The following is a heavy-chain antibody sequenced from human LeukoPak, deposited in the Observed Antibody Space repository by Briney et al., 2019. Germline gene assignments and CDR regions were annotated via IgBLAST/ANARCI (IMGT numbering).Heavy chain of an antibody. J-gene: IGHJ4*02. Sequence: GGSLRLSCAASGFTFSSYAMSWVRQAPGKGLEWVSAISGSGGSTYYADSVKGRFTISGDNSKNTLYLQMNSLRAEDTAVYYCARGGDHYDILTGYYWSFDYWGQGTLVTVSS. CDR1: GFTFSSYA. CDR2: ISGSGGST. D-gene: IGHD3-9*01. V-gene: IGHV3-23*01. CDR3: ARGGDHYDILTGYYWSFDY.